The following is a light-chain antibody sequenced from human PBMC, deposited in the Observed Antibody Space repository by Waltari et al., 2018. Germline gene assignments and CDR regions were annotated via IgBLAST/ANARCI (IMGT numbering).Light chain of an antibody. V-gene: IGLV2-14*01. Sequence: QSALAQPASVSGSPGQSITISCTGTSSDVGAYTFVSWYQHHPGKAPKLILYEVSRWPSGVSNRFSGSKSGNTASLTISGPQAEDEADYYCSSYTTISTTVFGGGTKVTVL. CDR2: EVS. J-gene: IGLJ2*01. CDR3: SSYTTISTTV. CDR1: SSDVGAYTF.